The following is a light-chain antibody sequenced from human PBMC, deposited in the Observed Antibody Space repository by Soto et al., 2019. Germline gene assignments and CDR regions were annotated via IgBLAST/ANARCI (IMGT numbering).Light chain of an antibody. CDR1: QSVLHTSGDNY. V-gene: IGKV2-28*01. J-gene: IGKJ1*01. CDR2: LGS. CDR3: MQAQQIPRT. Sequence: EIGVSQAPRSVLVTAGEPGAISCRSSQSVLHTSGDNYLDWYLQRPGQSPQLLIYLGSKRASGVSDRFSGSGSGTRFNLRISRVEAEDVGFYYCMQAQQIPRTFGQGTKADIK.